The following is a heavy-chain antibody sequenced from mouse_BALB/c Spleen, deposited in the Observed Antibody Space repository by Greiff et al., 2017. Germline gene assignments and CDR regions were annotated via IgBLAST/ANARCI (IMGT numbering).Heavy chain of an antibody. CDR2: ISSGSSTI. J-gene: IGHJ3*01. V-gene: IGHV5-17*02. CDR3: ARWGDYDEFAY. CDR1: GFTFSSFG. D-gene: IGHD2-4*01. Sequence: DVMLVESGGGLVQPGGSRKLSCAASGFTFSSFGMHWVRQAPEKGLEWVAYISSGSSTIYYADTVKGRFTISRDNPKNTLFLQMTSLRSEDTAMYYCARWGDYDEFAYWGQGTLVTVSA.